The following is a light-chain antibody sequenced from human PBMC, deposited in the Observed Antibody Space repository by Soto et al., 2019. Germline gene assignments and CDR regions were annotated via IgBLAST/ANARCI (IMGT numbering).Light chain of an antibody. CDR2: AAS. CDR1: QGIGND. J-gene: IGKJ4*01. CDR3: LHDYSYPLA. V-gene: IGKV1-6*01. Sequence: AIQMTQSPSSLSASVGDRVIITCRASQGIGNDLGWYQKKPEKAPELLIYAASSLRSGVPSRFSGAGFGTDFTLTISSLQPEDFATYYCLHDYSYPLAFGGGTKVEIK.